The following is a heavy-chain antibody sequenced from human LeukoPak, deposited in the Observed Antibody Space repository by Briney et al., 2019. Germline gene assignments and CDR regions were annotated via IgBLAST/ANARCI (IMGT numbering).Heavy chain of an antibody. Sequence: KPSETLSLTRAVYGGSFSGYYWSWIRQPPGKGPEGIGEINHSGSTNYNPSLKSRVTISVDTSKNQFSLKLSSVTAADTAVYYCASGGIYSYIWFDPWGQGTLVTVSS. J-gene: IGHJ5*02. CDR2: INHSGST. CDR3: ASGGIYSYIWFDP. V-gene: IGHV4-34*01. CDR1: GGSFSGYY. D-gene: IGHD5-18*01.